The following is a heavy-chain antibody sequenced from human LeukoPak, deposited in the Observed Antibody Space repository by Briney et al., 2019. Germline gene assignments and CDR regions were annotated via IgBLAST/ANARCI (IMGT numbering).Heavy chain of an antibody. V-gene: IGHV1-18*01. CDR1: GYSFVLYG. J-gene: IGHJ3*02. Sequence: ASVKVSCKASGYSFVLYGISWVRQAPGEGPEWMGWISGSTGDTKYAQKFQGRVTITADESTSTAYMELSSLRSEDTAVYYCATTYYYDRWGRAFDIWGQGTMVTVSS. CDR2: ISGSTGDT. D-gene: IGHD3-22*01. CDR3: ATTYYYDRWGRAFDI.